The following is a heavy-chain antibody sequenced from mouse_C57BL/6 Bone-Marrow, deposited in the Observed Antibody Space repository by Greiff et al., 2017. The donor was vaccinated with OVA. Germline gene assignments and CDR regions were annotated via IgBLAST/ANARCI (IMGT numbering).Heavy chain of an antibody. J-gene: IGHJ4*01. CDR2: ISNGGGST. V-gene: IGHV5-12*01. D-gene: IGHD1-1*01. CDR1: GFTFSDYY. Sequence: EVQVVESGGGLVQPGGSLKLSCAASGFTFSDYYMYWVRQTPEKRLEWVAYISNGGGSTYYPDTVKGRFTISRDNAKNTLYLQMSRLKSEDTAMYYCARLITTAMDYWGQGTSVTVSS. CDR3: ARLITTAMDY.